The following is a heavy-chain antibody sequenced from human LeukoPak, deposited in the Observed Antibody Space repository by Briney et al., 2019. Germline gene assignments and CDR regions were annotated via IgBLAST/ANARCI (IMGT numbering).Heavy chain of an antibody. J-gene: IGHJ4*02. D-gene: IGHD1-26*01. V-gene: IGHV3-49*04. Sequence: PGGSLRLSCTASGFTFGDYAMSWVRQAPGKGLGWVGFIRSKAYGGTTEYAASVKGRFTISRDDSKSIAYLQMNSLKTEDTAVYYCTSDLVGYSGSYWGSDWGQGTLVTVSS. CDR1: GFTFGDYA. CDR3: TSDLVGYSGSYWGSD. CDR2: IRSKAYGGTT.